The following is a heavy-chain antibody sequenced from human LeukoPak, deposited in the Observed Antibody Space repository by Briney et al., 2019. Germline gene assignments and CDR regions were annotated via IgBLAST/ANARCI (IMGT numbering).Heavy chain of an antibody. CDR3: AKDGSSWPFFDS. V-gene: IGHV4-4*07. Sequence: PSETLSLTCTVPGGSIIGYYWSWIRQPAGKGLEWIGRIHGTGGTDYNPSLKSRVTMSVDTSKNQFSLKLTSVTAADTAVYYCAKDGSSWPFFDSWGQGTLVTVSS. CDR2: IHGTGGT. D-gene: IGHD6-13*01. CDR1: GGSIIGYY. J-gene: IGHJ4*02.